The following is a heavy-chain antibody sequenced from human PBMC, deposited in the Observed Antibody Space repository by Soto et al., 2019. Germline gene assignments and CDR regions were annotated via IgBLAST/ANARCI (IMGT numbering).Heavy chain of an antibody. D-gene: IGHD2-8*01. CDR2: ISYDGSNK. J-gene: IGHJ4*02. Sequence: GGSLRLSCAASGFTFSSYGMHWVRQAPGKGLEWVAVISYDGSNKYYADSVKGRFTISRDNSKNTLYLQMNSLRAEDTAVYYYAKGGDAILQYYFDFWAQGPLVTVSS. CDR3: AKGGDAILQYYFDF. CDR1: GFTFSSYG. V-gene: IGHV3-30*18.